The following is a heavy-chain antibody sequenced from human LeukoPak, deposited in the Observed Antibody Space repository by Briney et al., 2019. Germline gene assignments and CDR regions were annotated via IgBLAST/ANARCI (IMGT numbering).Heavy chain of an antibody. V-gene: IGHV3-23*01. Sequence: GGSLRLSCAASGFTFGDYAMHWVRQAPGKGLEWVSAISGSGGSTYYADSVKGRFTISRDNSKNTLYLQMNSLRAEDTAVYYCAKGQGSRGSYEGFDPWGQGTLVTVSS. D-gene: IGHD1-26*01. J-gene: IGHJ5*02. CDR2: ISGSGGST. CDR1: GFTFGDYA. CDR3: AKGQGSRGSYEGFDP.